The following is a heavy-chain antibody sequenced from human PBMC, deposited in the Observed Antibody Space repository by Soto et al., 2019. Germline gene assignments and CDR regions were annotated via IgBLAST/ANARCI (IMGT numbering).Heavy chain of an antibody. CDR1: GGSVSSGDYY. J-gene: IGHJ4*02. V-gene: IGHV4-30-4*01. CDR2: IYYSVST. Sequence: SETLSLTCTVSGGSVSSGDYYWSWIRQPPGKGLEWIGYIYYSVSTYYNPSLKSRVTISVDTSKNQFSLKLSSVTAADTAVYYCASIVLVPAAYFDYWGQGTLVTVSS. D-gene: IGHD2-2*01. CDR3: ASIVLVPAAYFDY.